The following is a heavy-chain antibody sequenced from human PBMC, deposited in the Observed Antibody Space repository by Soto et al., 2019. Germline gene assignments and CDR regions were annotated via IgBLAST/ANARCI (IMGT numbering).Heavy chain of an antibody. CDR1: GGSISTGGYY. D-gene: IGHD3-9*01. CDR3: VRVTDILSGSPVYFEY. Sequence: QVQLQESGPGLVQPSQTLSLTCTVSGGSISTGGYYWSWIRQHPGKGLEWIGFVYYSGNTYYNPSLECRITILVDTPKNRFSLKLSAVTAADTAVYYCVRVTDILSGSPVYFEYWGQGALVTVSS. V-gene: IGHV4-31*03. J-gene: IGHJ4*02. CDR2: VYYSGNT.